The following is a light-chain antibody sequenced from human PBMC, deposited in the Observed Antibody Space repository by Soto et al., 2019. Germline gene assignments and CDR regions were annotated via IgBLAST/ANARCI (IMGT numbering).Light chain of an antibody. Sequence: QSALTQPASVSGSPGQSITISCTGTSSDVGGYNYVSWYQQHPGKAPKLMIYDVSNRPSGVSNRCSGSKSGNTASLTISGLQAEDEADYYCSSYTSSSTPHYVFGTGTKLTVL. J-gene: IGLJ1*01. V-gene: IGLV2-14*01. CDR2: DVS. CDR3: SSYTSSSTPHYV. CDR1: SSDVGGYNY.